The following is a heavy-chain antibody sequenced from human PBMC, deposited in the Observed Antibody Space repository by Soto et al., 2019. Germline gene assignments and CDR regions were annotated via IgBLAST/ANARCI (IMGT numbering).Heavy chain of an antibody. D-gene: IGHD1-1*01. CDR2: INSDGSST. J-gene: IGHJ6*02. Sequence: GGSLRLSCAASGFTFSSYWMHWVRQAPGKGLVWVSRINSDGSSTSYADSVKGRFTISRDNAKNTLYLQMNSLRAEDTAVYYCARAGRDGGDYYYYYGMDVWGQGTTVTVSS. V-gene: IGHV3-74*01. CDR1: GFTFSSYW. CDR3: ARAGRDGGDYYYYYGMDV.